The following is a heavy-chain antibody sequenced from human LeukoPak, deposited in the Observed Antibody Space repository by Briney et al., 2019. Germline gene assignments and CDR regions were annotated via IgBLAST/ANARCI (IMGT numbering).Heavy chain of an antibody. Sequence: PGRSLRLSCAASGFTFDDYAMHWVRQAPGKGLEWVSGISWNSGSIGYADSVKGRFTISRDNAKNSLYLQMNSLRAEDTALYYCAKSKKQQLVSDYYGMDVWGQGTTVTVSS. CDR3: AKSKKQQLVSDYYGMDV. CDR1: GFTFDDYA. CDR2: ISWNSGSI. J-gene: IGHJ6*02. V-gene: IGHV3-9*01. D-gene: IGHD6-13*01.